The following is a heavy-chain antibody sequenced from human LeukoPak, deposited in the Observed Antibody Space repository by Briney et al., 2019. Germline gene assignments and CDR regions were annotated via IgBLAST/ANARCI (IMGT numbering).Heavy chain of an antibody. CDR1: GYSFTSYW. CDR2: IYPGDPDT. Sequence: GESLKISCKGSGYSFTSYWIGWVRQMPGKGLEWMGIIYPGDPDTRYSPSFQGQVTISADKSISTAYLQWSSLKASDTAMYYCARPRAYYYDSSLGFDYWGQGTLVTVSS. D-gene: IGHD3-22*01. J-gene: IGHJ4*02. V-gene: IGHV5-51*01. CDR3: ARPRAYYYDSSLGFDY.